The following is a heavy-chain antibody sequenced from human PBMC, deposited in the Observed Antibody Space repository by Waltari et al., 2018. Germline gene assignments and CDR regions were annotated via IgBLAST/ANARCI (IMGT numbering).Heavy chain of an antibody. J-gene: IGHJ4*02. CDR3: ARYRQTTWNIARPGAVDY. CDR2: SSSSSSTI. D-gene: IGHD1-1*01. CDR1: GFTFSSYS. V-gene: IGHV3-48*04. Sequence: EVQLVESGGGLVQPGGSLRLSCAASGFTFSSYSMNWVRQAPGKGLEWVSYSSSSSSTIYYAVSVHDRFSLSGTNATNSLYLQMSCRIAEHAAVYYCARYRQTTWNIARPGAVDYWGQGTLVTVSS.